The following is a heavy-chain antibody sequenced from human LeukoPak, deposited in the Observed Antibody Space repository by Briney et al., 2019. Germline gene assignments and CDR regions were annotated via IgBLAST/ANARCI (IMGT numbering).Heavy chain of an antibody. CDR2: ISTTTYT. CDR3: ARGNYFDY. Sequence: GGSLRLSCAASGFTFSSYSMHWVRQAPGRGLEWVSSISTTTYTYYADSVKGRFTISRDNAKNSLYLQMNSLRAEDTGVYYCARGNYFDYWGQGTLVTVSS. D-gene: IGHD3-10*01. CDR1: GFTFSSYS. J-gene: IGHJ4*02. V-gene: IGHV3-21*01.